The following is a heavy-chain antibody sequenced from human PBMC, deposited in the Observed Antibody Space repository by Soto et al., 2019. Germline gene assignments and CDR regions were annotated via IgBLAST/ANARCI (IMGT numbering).Heavy chain of an antibody. V-gene: IGHV1-3*01. Sequence: ASLKVSCKASGYTFSNYVMHWVHQAPGQRLEWMGWISVGNANTKYSQKFQGRLTITRDTSATTADMELSSLRSEDTAVYYCTGSCSSTSCYENAYDIWGQGXMVTVSS. CDR2: ISVGNANT. CDR1: GYTFSNYV. CDR3: TGSCSSTSCYENAYDI. D-gene: IGHD2-2*01. J-gene: IGHJ3*02.